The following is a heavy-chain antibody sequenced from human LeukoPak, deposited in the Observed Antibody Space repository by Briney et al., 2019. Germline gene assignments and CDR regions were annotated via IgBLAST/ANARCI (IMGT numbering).Heavy chain of an antibody. D-gene: IGHD4-17*01. J-gene: IGHJ4*02. V-gene: IGHV4-59*01. CDR3: ATYGDYIY. CDR2: IYYSGST. Sequence: PSETLYLTCTVSGGSISSYYWSWIRQPPGKGLEWIGYIYYSGSTNYNPSLKSRVTISVDTSKNQFSLKLSSVTAADTAVYYCATYGDYIYWGQGTLVTVSS. CDR1: GGSISSYY.